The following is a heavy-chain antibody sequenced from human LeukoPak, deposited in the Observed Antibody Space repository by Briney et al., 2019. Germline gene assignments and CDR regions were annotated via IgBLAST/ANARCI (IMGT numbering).Heavy chain of an antibody. D-gene: IGHD3-10*01. CDR1: DLSISSGYY. J-gene: IGHJ4*02. V-gene: IGHV4-38-2*02. Sequence: PSQTLSLTCTVSDLSISSGYYWGWIRQPPGKGLEWIGSIYHSGSTYYNPSLKSRVTISVDTSKNQFSLKLSSVTAADTAVYYCARDYALWFGEFVYYFDYWGQGTLVTVSS. CDR3: ARDYALWFGEFVYYFDY. CDR2: IYHSGST.